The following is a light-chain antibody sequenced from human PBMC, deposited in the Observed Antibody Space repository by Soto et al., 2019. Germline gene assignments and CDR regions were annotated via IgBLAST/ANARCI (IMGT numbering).Light chain of an antibody. CDR1: QTISSW. J-gene: IGKJ1*01. Sequence: DIQITQSPSTLSGSVGDRVTITCRASQTISSWLAWYQQKPGKAPKLMIYKASTLKTGVPSRFSGSGSGTDFTLTISSLQPDDFADYYCQQYNSYSPWTFGQGTKVDIK. V-gene: IGKV1-5*03. CDR3: QQYNSYSPWT. CDR2: KAS.